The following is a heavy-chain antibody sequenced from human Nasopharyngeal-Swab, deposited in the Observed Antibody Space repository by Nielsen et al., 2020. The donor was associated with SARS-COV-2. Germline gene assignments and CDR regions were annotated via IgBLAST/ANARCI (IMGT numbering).Heavy chain of an antibody. CDR3: ARLVAVAGGGGGGADY. V-gene: IGHV5-51*01. Sequence: GESPKISCKGSGYSFTSYRIRWVRQMPGKGLEWMGIIYPGDSDTRYSPSFQGQVTISADKSISTAYLQWSSLKASDTAMYYCARLVAVAGGGGGGADYWGQGTLVTVSS. CDR2: IYPGDSDT. D-gene: IGHD6-19*01. CDR1: GYSFTSYR. J-gene: IGHJ4*02.